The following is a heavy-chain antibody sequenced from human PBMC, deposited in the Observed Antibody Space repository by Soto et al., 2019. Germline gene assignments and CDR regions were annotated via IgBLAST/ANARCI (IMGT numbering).Heavy chain of an antibody. CDR1: GGSISSYY. V-gene: IGHV4-59*01. D-gene: IGHD6-19*01. CDR3: ARDGRVAGFDY. J-gene: IGHJ4*02. CDR2: IYYSGST. Sequence: PSETLSLTCTVSGGSISSYYWSWIRQPPGKGLEWIGYIYYSGSTNYNPPLKSRVTISVDTSKNQFSLKLSSVTAADTAVYYCARDGRVAGFDYWGQGTLVTVSS.